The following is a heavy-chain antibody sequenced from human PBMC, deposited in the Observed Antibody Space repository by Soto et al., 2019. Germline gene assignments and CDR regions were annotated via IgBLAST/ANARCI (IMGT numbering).Heavy chain of an antibody. Sequence: GGSLRLSCAASGFTFSSYSMNWVRQAPGKGLEWVSSVSSSSSYIYYADSVKGRFTISRDNAKNSLYLQMNSLRAEDTAVYYCARDYCSGGSCNFFDYWGQGTLVTVS. CDR2: VSSSSSYI. J-gene: IGHJ4*02. V-gene: IGHV3-21*01. D-gene: IGHD2-15*01. CDR1: GFTFSSYS. CDR3: ARDYCSGGSCNFFDY.